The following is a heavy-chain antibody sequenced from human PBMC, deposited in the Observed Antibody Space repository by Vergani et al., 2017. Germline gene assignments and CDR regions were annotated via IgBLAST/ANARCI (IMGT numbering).Heavy chain of an antibody. Sequence: QVQLVQSGAEVKKPGSSVKVSCKASGGTFSSYAISWVRQAPGQGLEWMGGIIPIFGTANYAKKFQGRVTLTADESTSTAYMELSSLRSEDTAVDYCAREGGYGFLNWFDPWGEGTLVTVSS. V-gene: IGHV1-69*01. CDR2: IIPIFGTA. J-gene: IGHJ5*02. D-gene: IGHD4-17*01. CDR3: AREGGYGFLNWFDP. CDR1: GGTFSSYA.